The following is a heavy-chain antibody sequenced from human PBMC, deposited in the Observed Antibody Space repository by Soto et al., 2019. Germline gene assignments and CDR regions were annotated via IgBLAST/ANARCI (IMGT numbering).Heavy chain of an antibody. J-gene: IGHJ4*02. V-gene: IGHV3-11*01. CDR3: ARDLGYYDSSGYFDY. D-gene: IGHD3-22*01. CDR2: ISSSDSII. CDR1: GFTFSDYY. Sequence: GGSLRLSSAASGFTFSDYYMSWIRQAPGKGLEGVSYISSSDSIIYYADSVKGRFTISRDNAKNSLYLQMNSLRAEDTAVYYCARDLGYYDSSGYFDYWGQGTLVTVSS.